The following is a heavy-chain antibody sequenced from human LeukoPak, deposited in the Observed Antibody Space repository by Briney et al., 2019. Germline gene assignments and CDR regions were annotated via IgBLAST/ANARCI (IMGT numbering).Heavy chain of an antibody. V-gene: IGHV4-31*03. D-gene: IGHD3-9*01. J-gene: IGHJ5*02. Sequence: SEALSLTCTVSGGSISSGGYYWSWIRQHPGKGLEWIGYIYYSGSTYYNPSLKSRVTISVDTSKNQFSLKLSSVTAADTAVYYCARYDILTDYNWFDPWGQGTLVTVSS. CDR2: IYYSGST. CDR3: ARYDILTDYNWFDP. CDR1: GGSISSGGYY.